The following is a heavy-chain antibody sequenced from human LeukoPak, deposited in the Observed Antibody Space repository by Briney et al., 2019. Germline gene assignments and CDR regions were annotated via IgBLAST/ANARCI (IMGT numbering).Heavy chain of an antibody. J-gene: IGHJ4*02. Sequence: GGSLRLSCAASGFTFGSYGMHWVRQAPGKGLEWVAVISYDGSNKYYADSVKGRFTISRDNSKSTLYLQMNSLRAEDTAVYYCAHEYYDSSGYYSNWGQGTLVTVSS. CDR3: AHEYYDSSGYYSN. V-gene: IGHV3-30*18. D-gene: IGHD3-22*01. CDR2: ISYDGSNK. CDR1: GFTFGSYG.